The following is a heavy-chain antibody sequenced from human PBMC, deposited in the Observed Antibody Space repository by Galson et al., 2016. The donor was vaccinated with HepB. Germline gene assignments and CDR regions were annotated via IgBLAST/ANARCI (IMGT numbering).Heavy chain of an antibody. D-gene: IGHD5-24*01. V-gene: IGHV4-39*07. CDR3: AREWQARLWYFDL. CDR2: VSYSGSN. Sequence: SETLSLTCSVSGGSLSSAAYYWGWIRQPPGEGLEWIGSVSYSGSNYYNLSLKSRATIPVDTSKNQVSLKLRSVTAADTAFYYCAREWQARLWYFDLWGRGTLVTVSS. J-gene: IGHJ2*01. CDR1: GGSLSSAAYY.